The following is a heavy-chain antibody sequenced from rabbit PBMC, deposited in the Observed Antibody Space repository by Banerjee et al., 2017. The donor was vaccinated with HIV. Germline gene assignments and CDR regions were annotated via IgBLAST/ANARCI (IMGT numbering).Heavy chain of an antibody. J-gene: IGHJ3*01. CDR3: ARATGYGSTSFHPTRLDL. CDR1: GFSFSSRSW. V-gene: IGHV1S45*01. Sequence: QEQLEESGGDLVKPEGSLTLTCKASGFSFSSRSWICWVRQAPGKGLEWIGYIYPDYGTTDYASWVNGRFTISLDDARTTVFLRMTSLTAADTATYFCARATGYGSTSFHPTRLDLRGPGTLVTDS. D-gene: IGHD5-1*01. CDR2: IYPDYGTT.